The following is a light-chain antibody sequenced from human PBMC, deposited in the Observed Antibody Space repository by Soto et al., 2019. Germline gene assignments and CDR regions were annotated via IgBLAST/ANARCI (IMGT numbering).Light chain of an antibody. CDR2: DAS. J-gene: IGKJ3*01. CDR3: QQYDNLPFT. CDR1: QDISNY. V-gene: IGKV1-33*01. Sequence: DIQMTQSPSSLSASVGDRVTITCQASQDISNYLNWYQQKPGKAPKLLIYDASNLETGVPSRFSGRGSGTDFTFTISSLQPEDIATHYCQQYDNLPFTFGPGTKVDIK.